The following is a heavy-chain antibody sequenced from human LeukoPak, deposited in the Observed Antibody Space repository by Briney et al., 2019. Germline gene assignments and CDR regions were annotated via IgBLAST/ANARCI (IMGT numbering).Heavy chain of an antibody. J-gene: IGHJ4*02. CDR2: ISAYNGNT. CDR3: ARDIGRITMIVALDY. D-gene: IGHD3-22*01. Sequence: ASVKVSCKASGYTFTSYGISWVRQAPGQGLEWVGWISAYNGNTNYAQKLQGRVTMTTDTSTSTAYMELRSLRSDDTAVYYCARDIGRITMIVALDYWGQGTLVTVSS. CDR1: GYTFTSYG. V-gene: IGHV1-18*01.